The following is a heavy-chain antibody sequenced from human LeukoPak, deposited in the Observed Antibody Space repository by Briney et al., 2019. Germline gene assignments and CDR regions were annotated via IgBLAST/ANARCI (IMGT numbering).Heavy chain of an antibody. CDR1: GGSVSGYY. CDR3: ARRFVNTTMDHAFDI. J-gene: IGHJ3*02. Sequence: PSETLSLTCNVSGGSVSGYYWNWIRQPPGKQLEWIGYIYYTGSTKYNPSLKSRVSMSVDTSKNHFSLILNSVTAADTAVYYCARRFVNTTMDHAFDIWGPGTMVTVSS. V-gene: IGHV4-59*02. CDR2: IYYTGST. D-gene: IGHD5-18*01.